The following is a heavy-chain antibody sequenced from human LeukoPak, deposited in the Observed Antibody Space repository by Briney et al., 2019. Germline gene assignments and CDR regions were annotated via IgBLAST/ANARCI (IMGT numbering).Heavy chain of an antibody. CDR1: GYTFTGYY. CDR2: INPNSGGT. D-gene: IGHD3-22*01. Sequence: PPASVKVSCKASGYTFTGYYMHWVRQAPGQGLEWMGWINPNSGGTNYAQKFQGRVTMTRDTSISTAYMELSRLRSDDTAVYYCASQYYYDSSGYYYFYWGQGTLSPSPQ. CDR3: ASQYYYDSSGYYYFY. J-gene: IGHJ4*02. V-gene: IGHV1-2*02.